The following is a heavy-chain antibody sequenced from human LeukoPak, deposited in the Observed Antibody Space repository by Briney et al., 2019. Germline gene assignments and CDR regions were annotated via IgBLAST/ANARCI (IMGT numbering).Heavy chain of an antibody. V-gene: IGHV3-30-3*01. D-gene: IGHD3-10*01. CDR3: ARVGYYASGPFSYFDY. CDR1: GFTFDDYA. J-gene: IGHJ4*02. Sequence: PGGSLRLSCAASGFTFDDYAMHWVRQAPGKGLEWVAVISYDGSNEYYADSVKGRFTISRDNSKNTLYLQMNSLSVEDTAVYYCARVGYYASGPFSYFDYWGQGTLVTVSS. CDR2: ISYDGSNE.